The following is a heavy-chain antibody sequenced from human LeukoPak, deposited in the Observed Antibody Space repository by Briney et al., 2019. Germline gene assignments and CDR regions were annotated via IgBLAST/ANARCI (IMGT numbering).Heavy chain of an antibody. Sequence: PGGSLRLSCAASGFTVSSNYMSWVRQPPGKGLEWIGEINYSGSTNYNASLESRVTISADTSKKQFTLNLSSVTAADTAVYYCAKVYSSSSRDAFDVWGPGTMVTVSS. J-gene: IGHJ3*01. D-gene: IGHD6-6*01. CDR1: GFTVSSNY. CDR3: AKVYSSSSRDAFDV. V-gene: IGHV4-34*01. CDR2: INYSGST.